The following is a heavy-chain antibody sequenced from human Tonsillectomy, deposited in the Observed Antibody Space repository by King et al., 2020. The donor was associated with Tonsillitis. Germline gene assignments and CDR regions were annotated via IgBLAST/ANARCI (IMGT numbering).Heavy chain of an antibody. J-gene: IGHJ4*02. D-gene: IGHD6-19*01. V-gene: IGHV4-38-2*02. Sequence: QLQESGPELVKPSETMSLTCAVSGYYIRDGYNWGWVRQPPGKGLEWIASIYHSGSTYNNPSLKSRVTISVDTSKNQFSLKLRSVTAADTAVYFCARDGRSSSGWYFFDSWGQGILVTVSS. CDR2: IYHSGST. CDR1: GYYIRDGYN. CDR3: ARDGRSSSGWYFFDS.